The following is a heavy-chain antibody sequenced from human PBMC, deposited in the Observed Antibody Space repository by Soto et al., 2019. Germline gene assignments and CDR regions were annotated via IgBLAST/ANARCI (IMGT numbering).Heavy chain of an antibody. D-gene: IGHD4-4*01. CDR2: INAGNGNT. Sequence: ASVKVSCKASGYTFTSYAMHWVRQAPGQRHEWMGWINAGNGNTKYSQKFQGGVTITRDTSASTAYMELSSLRSEDTAVYYCATTSFYMTTVPDVYYYYGMDVWGQGTTVTVSS. CDR1: GYTFTSYA. V-gene: IGHV1-3*01. J-gene: IGHJ6*02. CDR3: ATTSFYMTTVPDVYYYYGMDV.